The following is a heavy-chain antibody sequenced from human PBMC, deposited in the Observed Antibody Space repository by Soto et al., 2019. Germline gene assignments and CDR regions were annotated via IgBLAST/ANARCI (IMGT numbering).Heavy chain of an antibody. D-gene: IGHD2-15*01. Sequence: GASVTVSCQASGYIFTSYRISWVRQAPGQGLEWMGWIRAYNGNTNYAQKLQGRVTMTTDTSTSTAYMELRSLRSDDTAVYYCARDGRYCSGGSCYPYDYYYYYMDVWGKGTTVTVSS. CDR1: GYIFTSYR. J-gene: IGHJ6*03. V-gene: IGHV1-18*01. CDR2: IRAYNGNT. CDR3: ARDGRYCSGGSCYPYDYYYYYMDV.